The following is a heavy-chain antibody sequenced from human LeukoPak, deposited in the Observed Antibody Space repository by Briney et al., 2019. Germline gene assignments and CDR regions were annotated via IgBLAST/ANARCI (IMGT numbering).Heavy chain of an antibody. V-gene: IGHV1-8*01. CDR2: MNPNSGNT. CDR1: GYTFTSYD. CDR3: ARVSNYYGSGSYHNWFDP. J-gene: IGHJ5*02. D-gene: IGHD3-10*01. Sequence: EASVKVSCKASGYTFTSYDINWVRQATGQGLEWMGWMNPNSGNTGYAQKFQGRVTMTRNTSISTAYMELSSLRSEDTAVYYCARVSNYYGSGSYHNWFDPWGQGTLVTVSS.